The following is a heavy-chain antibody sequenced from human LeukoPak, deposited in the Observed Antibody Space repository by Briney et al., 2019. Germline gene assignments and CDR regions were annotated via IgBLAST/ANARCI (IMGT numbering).Heavy chain of an antibody. D-gene: IGHD3-10*01. J-gene: IGHJ3*02. V-gene: IGHV3-20*04. CDR3: ARVKLLYGSGIGDAFDI. CDR1: GFTFDYYG. CDR2: INCNGGSK. Sequence: PGGSLRLSCGASGFTFDYYGMSLVRQASGEGLELVSIINCNGGSKGYDDFVEGRFIISRDNAKNSRVQEMNSLRAEDTALYYWARVKLLYGSGIGDAFDIWGQGTMVTVSS.